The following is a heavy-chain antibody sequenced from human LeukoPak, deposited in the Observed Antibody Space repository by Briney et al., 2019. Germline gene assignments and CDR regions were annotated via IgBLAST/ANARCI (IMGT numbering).Heavy chain of an antibody. CDR3: ERYTKTYYYGSGSYSSDDAFDI. CDR1: VYTFTIYY. CDR2: INPNSGGT. J-gene: IGHJ3*02. V-gene: IGHV1-2*02. Sequence: ASVNVSFKSSVYTFTIYYMHWVRQAPRHGLELMVCINPNSGGTNYAQKFQDRLTMTRETSISTAYMELSRLRSDVTAVYYCERYTKTYYYGSGSYSSDDAFDIWGQGTMVTVSS. D-gene: IGHD3-10*01.